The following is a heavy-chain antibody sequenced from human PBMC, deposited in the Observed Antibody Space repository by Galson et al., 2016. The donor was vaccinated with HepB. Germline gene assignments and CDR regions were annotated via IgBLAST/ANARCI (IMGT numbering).Heavy chain of an antibody. CDR3: AKDIRSSSLGIDY. J-gene: IGHJ4*02. CDR1: GFTFDDYA. CDR2: ISWNSGSI. V-gene: IGHV3-9*01. Sequence: LRLSCAASGFTFDDYAMHWVRRAPGKGLEWVSRISWNSGSIDYADSVKGRFTISRDNAKNSLYLQMNSLRAEDTALYYCAKDIRSSSLGIDYWGQGTLVTVSS. D-gene: IGHD6-6*01.